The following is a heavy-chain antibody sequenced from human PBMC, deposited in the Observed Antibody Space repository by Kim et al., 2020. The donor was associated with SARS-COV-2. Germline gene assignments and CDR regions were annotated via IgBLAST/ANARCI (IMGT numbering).Heavy chain of an antibody. D-gene: IGHD2-15*01. CDR1: GFIFSDQY. J-gene: IGHJ5*02. CDR2: IRNKANRYTT. Sequence: GGSLRLSCAASGFIFSDQYMDWVRQAPGKGLEWVARIRNKANRYTTDYAASVKGRFTISRDDSKNSLYLQMSSLKTEDTAVYYCVPLLYFDPWGQGTLVTVSS. V-gene: IGHV3-72*01. CDR3: VPLLYFDP.